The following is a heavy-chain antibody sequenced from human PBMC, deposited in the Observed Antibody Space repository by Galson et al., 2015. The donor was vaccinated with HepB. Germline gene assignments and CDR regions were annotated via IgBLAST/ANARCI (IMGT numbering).Heavy chain of an antibody. Sequence: SVKVSCKASGYTFTGYYMHWVRQAPGQGLEWMGWINPNSGGTNYAQKFQGWVTMTRDTSISTACMELSRLRSDDTAVYYCARDAGEPINAFDIWGQGTMVTVSS. CDR3: ARDAGEPINAFDI. J-gene: IGHJ3*02. D-gene: IGHD3-10*01. CDR2: INPNSGGT. CDR1: GYTFTGYY. V-gene: IGHV1-2*04.